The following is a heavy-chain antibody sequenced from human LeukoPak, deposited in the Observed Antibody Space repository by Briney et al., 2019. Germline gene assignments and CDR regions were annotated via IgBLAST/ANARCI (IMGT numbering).Heavy chain of an antibody. J-gene: IGHJ4*02. D-gene: IGHD5-12*01. CDR1: GFTFSSYA. V-gene: IGHV3-23*01. Sequence: PGRSLRLSCAASGFTFSSYAMSWVRQAPGKGLEWVSGISGSGGSTYYADSVKGRFTISRDNSKNTLYLQMNSLRAEDTAVYYCAKSGSGYDLGSYYWGQGTLVTVSS. CDR2: ISGSGGST. CDR3: AKSGSGYDLGSYY.